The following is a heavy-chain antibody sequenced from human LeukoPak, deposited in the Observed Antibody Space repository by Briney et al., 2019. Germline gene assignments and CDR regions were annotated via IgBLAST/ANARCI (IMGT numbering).Heavy chain of an antibody. CDR1: RYTFTDYY. Sequence: ASVEISCKASRYTFTDYYIHWVRQAPGQGLEWMGWINPDSGGTNYAQKFQGRVTVTRDTSINTAYMDLRWLRSDDTGIYYSVRGGSRYCSGTSCPLFDFWGQGTLVTVSS. CDR3: VRGGSRYCSGTSCPLFDF. V-gene: IGHV1-2*02. CDR2: INPDSGGT. J-gene: IGHJ4*02. D-gene: IGHD2-2*01.